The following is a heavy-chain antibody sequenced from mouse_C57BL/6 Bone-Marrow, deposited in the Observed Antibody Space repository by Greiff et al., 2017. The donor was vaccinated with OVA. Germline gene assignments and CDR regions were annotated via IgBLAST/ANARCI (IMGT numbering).Heavy chain of an antibody. CDR1: GYTFTSYW. D-gene: IGHD3-2*02. CDR3: ARRGYGNYAMDY. V-gene: IGHV1-69*01. CDR2: IDPSDSYT. Sequence: VQLQQPGAELVMPGASVKLSCEASGYTFTSYWMHWVKQRPGQGLEWIGEIDPSDSYTNYNQKFKGKSTLTVDKSSSTAYMQLSSLTSEDSAVYYCARRGYGNYAMDYWGQGTSVTVSS. J-gene: IGHJ4*01.